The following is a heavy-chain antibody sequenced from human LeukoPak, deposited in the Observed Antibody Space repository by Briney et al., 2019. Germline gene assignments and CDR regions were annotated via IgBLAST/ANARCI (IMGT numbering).Heavy chain of an antibody. D-gene: IGHD6-13*01. CDR2: MNPNSGNT. CDR3: ARVRSYSNSWFSYYYYGMDV. CDR1: GYTFTSYD. V-gene: IGHV1-8*01. J-gene: IGHJ6*02. Sequence: GASVKVSCKASGYTFTSYDINWVRQATGQGLEWMGWMNPNSGNTGYAQKFQGRVTMTRNTSISTAYMELSSLRSEDTAVYYCARVRSYSNSWFSYYYYGMDVWGQGTTVTVSS.